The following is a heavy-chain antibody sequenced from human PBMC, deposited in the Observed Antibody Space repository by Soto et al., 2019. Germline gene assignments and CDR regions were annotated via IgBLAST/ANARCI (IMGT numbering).Heavy chain of an antibody. CDR2: IWYDGSNK. CDR1: GFTFSSYG. D-gene: IGHD3-10*01. CDR3: ARDDDTMVRGARGFDY. V-gene: IGHV3-33*01. Sequence: GGSLRLSCAASGFTFSSYGMHWVRQAPGKGLEWVAVIWYDGSNKYYADSVKGRFTISRDNSKNTLYLQMNSLRAEDTAVYYCARDDDTMVRGARGFDYWGQGTLVTVSS. J-gene: IGHJ4*02.